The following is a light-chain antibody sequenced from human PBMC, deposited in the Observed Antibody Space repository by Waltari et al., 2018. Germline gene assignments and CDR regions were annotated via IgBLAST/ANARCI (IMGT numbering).Light chain of an antibody. V-gene: IGLV2-14*03. Sequence: QSALTQPASVSGSPGQSIPIPRTGTSSDVGGYNYVPWYQQHPGKAPKLMIYDVSQRPSGVSNRFSGSKSGNTASLTISGLQAEDEADYYCSSYTSISTVIFGGGTKLTVL. CDR1: SSDVGGYNY. CDR3: SSYTSISTVI. J-gene: IGLJ2*01. CDR2: DVS.